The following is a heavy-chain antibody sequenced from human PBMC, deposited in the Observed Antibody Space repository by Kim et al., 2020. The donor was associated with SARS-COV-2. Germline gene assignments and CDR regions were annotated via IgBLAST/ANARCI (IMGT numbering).Heavy chain of an antibody. D-gene: IGHD3-10*01. CDR3: ARGVWFGV. J-gene: IGHJ4*02. Sequence: SETLSLTCTVSGGSISSGDYYWSGIRQPPGKGLEWIGDIYYSGSTYYNPSLKSRVTISVDTSKNQFSLKLSSVTAADTAVYYCARGVWFGVWGQGTLVTVSS. V-gene: IGHV4-30-4*01. CDR1: GGSISSGDYY. CDR2: IYYSGST.